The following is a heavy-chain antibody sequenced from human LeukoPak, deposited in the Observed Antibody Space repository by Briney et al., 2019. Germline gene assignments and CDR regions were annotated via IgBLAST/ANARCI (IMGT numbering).Heavy chain of an antibody. CDR3: ATAGRGGDRDYTDYYYFYMAA. D-gene: IGHD4-11*01. Sequence: GGSLRLSCAASGFTFSTYSMSWVRQAPGKGLEWVSGISGSGGSTYYPDSVKGRFTISRDNSKNTLYLQINSLRAEDTAVYYCATAGRGGDRDYTDYYYFYMAAWGKGTAVTVSS. V-gene: IGHV3-23*01. J-gene: IGHJ6*03. CDR1: GFTFSTYS. CDR2: ISGSGGST.